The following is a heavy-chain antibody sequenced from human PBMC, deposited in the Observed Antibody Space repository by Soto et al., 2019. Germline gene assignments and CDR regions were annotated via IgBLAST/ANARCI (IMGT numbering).Heavy chain of an antibody. CDR2: ISYDGGRT. V-gene: IGHV3-30*03. D-gene: IGHD4-17*01. CDR3: AREVRANLDDFGDYEWFDP. CDR1: GFKFSRFG. J-gene: IGHJ5*02. Sequence: QVQLVESGGGVVQPGRSLRLSCAASGFKFSRFGMHWVRQGPGKGLEWVSFISYDGGRTEYVDSVQGRFTISRDNSKNTLFLQLLSLRAEDPAVYFCAREVRANLDDFGDYEWFDPWGQGTEVTVS.